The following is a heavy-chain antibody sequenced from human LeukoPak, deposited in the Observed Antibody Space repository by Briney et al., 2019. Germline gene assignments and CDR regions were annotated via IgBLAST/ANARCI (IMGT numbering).Heavy chain of an antibody. J-gene: IGHJ5*02. V-gene: IGHV1-18*01. CDR2: ISAYNGNT. D-gene: IGHD4-17*01. CDR3: ARDTDYGDYILQFDP. Sequence: GASVKVSCKASGYTFTSYGISWVRQAPGQGLEWMGWISAYNGNTNYAQKLQGRVTMTTDTSTSTAYMELRSLRSDDTAVYYCARDTDYGDYILQFDPWGQGTLVTVSS. CDR1: GYTFTSYG.